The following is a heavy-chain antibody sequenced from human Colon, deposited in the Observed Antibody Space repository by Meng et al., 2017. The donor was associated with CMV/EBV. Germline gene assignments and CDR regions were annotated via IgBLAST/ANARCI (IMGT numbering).Heavy chain of an antibody. D-gene: IGHD6-6*01. V-gene: IGHV3-74*01. Sequence: CAASGFTFSSYWMHWVRQAPGKGLVWVSRINSDGSSTSHADSVKGRFTISRDNAKNTLYLQMNSLRAEDTAVYYCARVSSSSRRFDYWGQGTLVTVSS. J-gene: IGHJ4*02. CDR2: INSDGSST. CDR1: GFTFSSYW. CDR3: ARVSSSSRRFDY.